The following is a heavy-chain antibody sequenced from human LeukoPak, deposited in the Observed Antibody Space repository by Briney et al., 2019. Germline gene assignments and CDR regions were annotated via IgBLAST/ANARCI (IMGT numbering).Heavy chain of an antibody. D-gene: IGHD4-17*01. J-gene: IGHJ6*03. Sequence: GGSLRLSCAASGFTFSGSAMHWVRQASGKGPEWVGRIRSKANSYATAYAASVKGRFTISRDDSKNTAYLQMNSLKTEDTAVYYCTRHVSADYGDYVGYYYYYMDVWSKGTTVTVSS. CDR2: IRSKANSYAT. CDR3: TRHVSADYGDYVGYYYYYMDV. V-gene: IGHV3-73*01. CDR1: GFTFSGSA.